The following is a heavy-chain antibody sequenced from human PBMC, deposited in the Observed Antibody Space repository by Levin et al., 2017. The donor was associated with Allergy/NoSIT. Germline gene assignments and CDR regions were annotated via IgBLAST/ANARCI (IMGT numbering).Heavy chain of an antibody. J-gene: IGHJ4*02. V-gene: IGHV3-21*01. Sequence: GGSLRLSCAASGFTFSSYSMNWVRQAPGKGLEWVSSISSSSSYIYYADSVKGRFTISRDNAKNSLYLQMNSLRAEDTAVYYCARSHPLVPAAPFDYWGQGTLVTVSS. CDR1: GFTFSSYS. D-gene: IGHD2-2*01. CDR2: ISSSSSYI. CDR3: ARSHPLVPAAPFDY.